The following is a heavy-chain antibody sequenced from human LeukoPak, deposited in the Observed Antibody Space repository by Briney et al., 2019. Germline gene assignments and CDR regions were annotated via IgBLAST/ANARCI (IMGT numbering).Heavy chain of an antibody. Sequence: GGSLRLSCAASGFTFSSYAMSWVRQAPGKGLEWVSAISGSGGSTYYADSVKGRFTISRDNSKNTLYLQMNSLRAEDTALYYCAKEGDSSGYYSDAFDIWGQGTMVTVSS. CDR1: GFTFSSYA. CDR2: ISGSGGST. J-gene: IGHJ3*02. D-gene: IGHD3-22*01. CDR3: AKEGDSSGYYSDAFDI. V-gene: IGHV3-23*01.